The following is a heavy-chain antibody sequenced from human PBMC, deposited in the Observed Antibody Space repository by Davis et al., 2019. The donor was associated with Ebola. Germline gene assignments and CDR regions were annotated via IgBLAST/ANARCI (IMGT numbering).Heavy chain of an antibody. CDR1: GFPFRSYW. J-gene: IGHJ4*02. D-gene: IGHD6-13*01. Sequence: GESLKISCAASGFPFRSYWMHWVRHAPGKGLVWVSRVNVDGTTTSYADSVKGRFTISRDNSKNTLYLQMNSLRAEDTAVYYCAKAFAGYSSSWPFDYWGQGTLVTVSS. V-gene: IGHV3-74*01. CDR3: AKAFAGYSSSWPFDY. CDR2: VNVDGTTT.